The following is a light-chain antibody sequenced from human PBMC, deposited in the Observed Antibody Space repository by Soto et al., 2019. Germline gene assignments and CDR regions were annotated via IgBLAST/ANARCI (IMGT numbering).Light chain of an antibody. Sequence: QSVLTQPASVSGSPGQSITISCTGTSSDVGAYNFVSWYQQHPGKAPKLMIYDVTNRPSGVSSRFSGSKSGNTASLAISGLQADDEADYYCSSYTTSNTLVFGGGTKLTVL. CDR2: DVT. CDR3: SSYTTSNTLV. J-gene: IGLJ2*01. CDR1: SSDVGAYNF. V-gene: IGLV2-14*03.